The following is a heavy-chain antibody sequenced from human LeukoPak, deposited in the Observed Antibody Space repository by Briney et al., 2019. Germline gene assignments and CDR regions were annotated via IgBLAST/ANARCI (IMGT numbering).Heavy chain of an antibody. Sequence: SETLSLTCAVYGESFTDYYWNWIRQSPGKGLEWIGDINHSGSTNYNPSLKSRVTISKDTPKKQFSLKLSSVTAADTAVYSCARGTLVRGISYWGQGALVTVSS. D-gene: IGHD3-10*02. V-gene: IGHV4-34*01. CDR3: ARGTLVRGISY. CDR2: INHSGST. CDR1: GESFTDYY. J-gene: IGHJ4*02.